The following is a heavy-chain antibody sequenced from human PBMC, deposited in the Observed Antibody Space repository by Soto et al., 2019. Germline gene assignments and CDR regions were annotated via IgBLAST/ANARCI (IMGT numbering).Heavy chain of an antibody. Sequence: SETLSLTCTVSGASINSGDYYWSWIRQPPGKGLEWIGHIYYSGSTYYNPSLKSRAGISVDSSKSQVSLKLTSVTAADTAACFCARILMNYYRLDYWGQGALVTVSS. CDR2: IYYSGST. V-gene: IGHV4-30-4*01. J-gene: IGHJ4*02. D-gene: IGHD3-10*01. CDR3: ARILMNYYRLDY. CDR1: GASINSGDYY.